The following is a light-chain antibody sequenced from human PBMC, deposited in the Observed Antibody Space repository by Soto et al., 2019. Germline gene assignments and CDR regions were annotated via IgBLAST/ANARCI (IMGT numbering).Light chain of an antibody. CDR2: EGS. J-gene: IGKJ4*01. V-gene: IGKV2D-29*02. Sequence: DIVMTQTPLSLSVTPGQPASISCKSGQSLRESDGKAYLYWYLQKPGQSPQLLIYEGSNRFSGVPDRFSGSGSGTDFTLKISRVEAEDVGVYFCLQSTQLPLTFGGGTKVEI. CDR3: LQSTQLPLT. CDR1: QSLRESDGKAY.